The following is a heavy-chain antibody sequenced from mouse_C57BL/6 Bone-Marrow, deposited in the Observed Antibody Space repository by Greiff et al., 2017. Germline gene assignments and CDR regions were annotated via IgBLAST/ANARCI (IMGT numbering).Heavy chain of an antibody. CDR1: EYEFPSHD. J-gene: IGHJ3*01. Sequence: EVHLVESGGGLVQPGESLKLSCESNEYEFPSHDMSWVRKTPEKRLELVAAINSDGGSTYYPDTMERRFIISRDNAKKTLYLQMSSLRSEDTALYYCESLCYGYEGAGFAYWGQGTLVTVSA. CDR2: INSDGGST. V-gene: IGHV5-2*01. D-gene: IGHD2-2*01. CDR3: ESLCYGYEGAGFAY.